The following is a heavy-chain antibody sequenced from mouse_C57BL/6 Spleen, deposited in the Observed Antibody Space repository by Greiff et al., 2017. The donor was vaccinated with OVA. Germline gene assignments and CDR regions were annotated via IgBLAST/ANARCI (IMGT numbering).Heavy chain of an antibody. J-gene: IGHJ4*01. CDR2: IYPGDGDT. CDR3: ARGEDYDYDDEDYYAMDY. D-gene: IGHD2-4*01. Sequence: QVQLQQSGPELVKPGASVKISCKASGYAFSSSWMNWVKQRPGKGLEWIGRIYPGDGDTNYNGKFKGKATLTADKSSSTAYMQLSSLTSENSAVYFCARGEDYDYDDEDYYAMDYWGQGTSVTVSS. CDR1: GYAFSSSW. V-gene: IGHV1-82*01.